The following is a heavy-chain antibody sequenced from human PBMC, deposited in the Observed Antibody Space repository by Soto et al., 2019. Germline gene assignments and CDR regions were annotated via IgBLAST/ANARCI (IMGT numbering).Heavy chain of an antibody. CDR2: IYYSGST. CDR1: GGSISSSSYY. J-gene: IGHJ5*02. Sequence: SETLSLTCTVSGGSISSSSYYWGWIRQPPGKGLEWIGSIYYSGSTYYNPPLKSRVTISVDTSKNQFSLKLSSVTAADTAVYYCARPQGYCSGGSCATDNWFDPWGQGTLVTVSS. V-gene: IGHV4-39*01. CDR3: ARPQGYCSGGSCATDNWFDP. D-gene: IGHD2-15*01.